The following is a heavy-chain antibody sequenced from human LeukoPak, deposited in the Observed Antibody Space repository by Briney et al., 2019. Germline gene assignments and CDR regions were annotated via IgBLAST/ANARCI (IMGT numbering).Heavy chain of an antibody. CDR2: IYYSGGT. CDR3: ASSPRYYDSSGTFFDY. Sequence: SETLSLTCTVSGGSISSYYWSWIRQPPGKGLEWIGYIYYSGGTNYNPSLKSRVTISVDTSKNQFSLKLSSVTAADTAVYYCASSPRYYDSSGTFFDYWGQGTLVTVSS. V-gene: IGHV4-59*08. CDR1: GGSISSYY. D-gene: IGHD3-22*01. J-gene: IGHJ4*02.